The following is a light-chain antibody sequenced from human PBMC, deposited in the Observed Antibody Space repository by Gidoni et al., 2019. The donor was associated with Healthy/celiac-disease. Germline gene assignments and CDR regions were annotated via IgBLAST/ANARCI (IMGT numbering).Light chain of an antibody. CDR1: QSISSY. CDR2: AAS. V-gene: IGKV1-39*01. Sequence: DIQMTQSPSSLSASVGDRVTITCRASQSISSYLNWYQQKPGKAPKLLIDAASSLQSGVPSRFSGSGAGTDFTITISSLQHEDFATYYCQQSYSTLGFGQGTKLEIK. J-gene: IGKJ2*03. CDR3: QQSYSTLG.